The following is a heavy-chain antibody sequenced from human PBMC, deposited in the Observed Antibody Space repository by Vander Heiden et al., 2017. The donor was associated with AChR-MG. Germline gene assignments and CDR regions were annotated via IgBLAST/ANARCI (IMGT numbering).Heavy chain of an antibody. J-gene: IGHJ4*02. V-gene: IGHV3-66*01. Sequence: EVQLVESGGGLVQPGGSLRLSCAASGFTVSSNYMSWVRQDPGKGLEWVSVIYSGNSTFYADSVKGRFTISRDNSKNTLYLQMNSLRAEDTAVYYCAKARGVLATGFFDYWGQGTLVTVSS. CDR3: AKARGVLATGFFDY. D-gene: IGHD1-1*01. CDR2: IYSGNST. CDR1: GFTVSSNY.